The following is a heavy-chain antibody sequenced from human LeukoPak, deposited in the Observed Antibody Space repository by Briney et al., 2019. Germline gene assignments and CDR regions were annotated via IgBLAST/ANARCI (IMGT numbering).Heavy chain of an antibody. D-gene: IGHD2-2*01. CDR3: ARTPLGIVVGWFDP. Sequence: PSETLSLTCAVYGGSFSGYYWSWIRQPPGKGLEWIGEINHSGSTNYNPSLKSRVTISVDTSKNQFSLRLSSVTAADTAVYYCARTPLGIVVGWFDPWGQGTLVTVSS. CDR2: INHSGST. J-gene: IGHJ5*02. CDR1: GGSFSGYY. V-gene: IGHV4-34*01.